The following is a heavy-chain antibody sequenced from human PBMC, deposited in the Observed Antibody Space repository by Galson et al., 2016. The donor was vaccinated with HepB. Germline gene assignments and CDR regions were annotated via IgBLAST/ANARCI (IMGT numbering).Heavy chain of an antibody. CDR3: ARESGNFGGGYIYFDS. CDR1: GFSFHDHG. V-gene: IGHV3-20*04. J-gene: IGHJ4*02. CDR2: INWSGSST. Sequence: SLRLSCAVSGFSFHDHGMGWVRQAPGKGLEWVSGINWSGSSTSYATSVKGRFTISRDNAKNSLYLQMNSLTGEDTAVYYCARESGNFGGGYIYFDSWGQGTLVTVSS. D-gene: IGHD3-10*01.